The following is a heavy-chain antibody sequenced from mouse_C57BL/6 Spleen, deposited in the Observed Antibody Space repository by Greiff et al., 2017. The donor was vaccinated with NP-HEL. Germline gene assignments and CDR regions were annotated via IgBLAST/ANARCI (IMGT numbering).Heavy chain of an antibody. CDR3: ALSDGYYWEVWFAY. CDR1: GYTFTSYW. CDR2: IDPNSGGT. Sequence: QVQLQQPGAELVKPGASVKLSCKASGYTFTSYWMHWVKQRPGRGLEWIGRIDPNSGGTKYNEKFKSKATLTVGKPAITAYMQLSSQTSEDSAVYYCALSDGYYWEVWFAYRGQGTLVTVSA. V-gene: IGHV1-72*01. D-gene: IGHD2-3*01. J-gene: IGHJ3*01.